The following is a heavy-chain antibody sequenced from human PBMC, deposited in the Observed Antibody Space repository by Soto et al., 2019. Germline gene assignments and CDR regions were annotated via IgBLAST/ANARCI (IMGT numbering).Heavy chain of an antibody. V-gene: IGHV4-4*07. CDR3: AGSYGSGSYVGYYYGMDV. CDR1: GGSISSYY. D-gene: IGHD3-10*01. CDR2: IYTSGST. Sequence: SETLSLTCTVSGGSISSYYWSWIRQPAGKGLEWIGRIYTSGSTNYNPSLKSRVTMSVDTSKNQFSLKLSSVTAADTAVYYCAGSYGSGSYVGYYYGMDVWGQGTKVTVSS. J-gene: IGHJ6*02.